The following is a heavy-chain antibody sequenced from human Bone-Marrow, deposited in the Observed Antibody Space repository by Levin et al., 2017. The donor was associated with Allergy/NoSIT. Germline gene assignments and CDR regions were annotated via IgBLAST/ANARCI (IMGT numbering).Heavy chain of an antibody. CDR1: GFTFSSYT. CDR3: ARAQSPDIVVGVHHNAMDV. D-gene: IGHD2-2*01. Sequence: GGSLRLSCAASGFTFSSYTMHWVRQAPGKGPEWVAIIWYDGSNKFYADSVKGRFTISRDNSQNTLHLQMTSLRGEDTAVYYCARAQSPDIVVGVHHNAMDVWGQGTKVTVSS. V-gene: IGHV3-33*01. J-gene: IGHJ6*02. CDR2: IWYDGSNK.